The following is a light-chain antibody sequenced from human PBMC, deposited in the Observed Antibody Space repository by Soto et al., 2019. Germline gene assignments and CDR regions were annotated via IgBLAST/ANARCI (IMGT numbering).Light chain of an antibody. CDR2: AAS. CDR1: QGINNY. V-gene: IGKV1-9*01. J-gene: IGKJ5*01. CDR3: QQVNRYPIT. Sequence: DIQLTQSPSFLSASVGDRVTITCRASQGINNYLAWYQQKAGKAPKLLIYAASTLQSGFPSRFSGSGSGTEFTLTISSLQPEDFATYYCQQVNRYPITFGHVTRLEIK.